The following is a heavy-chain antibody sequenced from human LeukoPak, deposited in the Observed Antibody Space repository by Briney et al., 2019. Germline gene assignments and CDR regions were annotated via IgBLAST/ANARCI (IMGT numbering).Heavy chain of an antibody. CDR1: GYTFTGYY. CDR2: INPNSGGT. V-gene: IGHV1-2*02. J-gene: IGHJ4*02. Sequence: ASVKVSCKASGYTFTGYYMHWVRQAPGQGLEWMGWINPNSGGTNYAQKFQGRVTMTRDTSISTVYMELSSLRSEDTAVYYCARVGPTDSYWGQGTLVTVSS. CDR3: ARVGPTDSY.